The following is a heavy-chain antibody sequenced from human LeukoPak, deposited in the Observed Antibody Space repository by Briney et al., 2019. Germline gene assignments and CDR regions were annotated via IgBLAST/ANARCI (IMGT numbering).Heavy chain of an antibody. CDR3: AREGSRTDASDI. CDR2: IYYSGST. J-gene: IGHJ3*02. D-gene: IGHD2-15*01. CDR1: GGSISSYY. Sequence: SETLSLTCTVSGGSISSYYWSWIRQPPGKGLEWIGYIYYSGSTNYNPSLKSRVTISVDTSKNQFSLKLSSATAADTAVYYCAREGSRTDASDIWGQGTMVTVSS. V-gene: IGHV4-59*01.